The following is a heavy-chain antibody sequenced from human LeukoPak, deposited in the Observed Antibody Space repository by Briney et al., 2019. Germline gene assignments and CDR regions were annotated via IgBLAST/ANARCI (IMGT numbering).Heavy chain of an antibody. CDR1: GGSISSYY. CDR2: LYYSVST. J-gene: IGHJ4*02. V-gene: IGHV4-59*01. D-gene: IGHD5-18*01. CDR3: ARLGYSSGSVDY. Sequence: SETLSLTSTVSGGSISSYYWSWIRQPPGKGLEWIGYLYYSVSTNYNPSLKSRVTISVDTSKNQFSLKLSSVTAADTAVYYCARLGYSSGSVDYWGQGTLVTVSS.